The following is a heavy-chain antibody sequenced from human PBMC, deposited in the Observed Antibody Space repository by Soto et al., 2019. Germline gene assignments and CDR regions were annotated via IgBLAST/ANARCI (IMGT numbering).Heavy chain of an antibody. J-gene: IGHJ4*02. CDR2: IYSGGST. CDR1: GFTVSSNY. CDR3: ARDRPHYYGSGSYYYPHFDY. V-gene: IGHV3-53*01. D-gene: IGHD3-10*01. Sequence: GGSLRLSCAASGFTVSSNYMSWVRQAPGKGLEWVSVIYSGGSTYYADSVNGRFTISRDNSKNTLYLQMNSLRAADTAVYYCARDRPHYYGSGSYYYPHFDYWGQGTLVTVSS.